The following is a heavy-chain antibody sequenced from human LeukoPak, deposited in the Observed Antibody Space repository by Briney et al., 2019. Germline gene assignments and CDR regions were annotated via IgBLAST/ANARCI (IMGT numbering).Heavy chain of an antibody. D-gene: IGHD3-16*01. CDR3: ARDPGGGYTDDALDI. Sequence: PSGTLSLACTVSGGSISSIDWWTWVRQPPGKGLEWIGQIYHSGTTNYSPSLKSRVTMSVDKSKNQFSLNLNSVTAADTAVYYCARDPGGGYTDDALDIWGQGTMVTVSS. CDR2: IYHSGTT. J-gene: IGHJ3*02. CDR1: GGSISSIDW. V-gene: IGHV4-4*02.